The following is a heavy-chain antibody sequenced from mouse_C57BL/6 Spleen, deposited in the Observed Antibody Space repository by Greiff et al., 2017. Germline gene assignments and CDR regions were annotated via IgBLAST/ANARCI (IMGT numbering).Heavy chain of an antibody. CDR3: ANLLLDDY. CDR2: IYPSDSET. V-gene: IGHV1-61*01. CDR1: GYTFTSYW. D-gene: IGHD2-1*01. J-gene: IGHJ2*01. Sequence: VQLQQPGAELVRPGSSVKLSCKASGYTFTSYWMDWVKQRPGQGLEWIGNIYPSDSETHYNQKFKDKATLTVDKSSSTAYIQLSSLTSEDSAVYYCANLLLDDYWGQGTTLTVSS.